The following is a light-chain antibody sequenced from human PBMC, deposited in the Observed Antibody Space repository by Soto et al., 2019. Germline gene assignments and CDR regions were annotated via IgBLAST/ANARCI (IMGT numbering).Light chain of an antibody. J-gene: IGLJ2*01. Sequence: SYELTQPPSVSVSPGQTARITCSGDALPNQYAYWYQQKPGQAPVLVIYKDSERPSGIPERFSGSRSGTAGTLTISGVQAEDEADYYCKSVHRSGTYVVFGGGTKLTVL. CDR3: KSVHRSGTYVV. CDR2: KDS. V-gene: IGLV3-25*02. CDR1: ALPNQY.